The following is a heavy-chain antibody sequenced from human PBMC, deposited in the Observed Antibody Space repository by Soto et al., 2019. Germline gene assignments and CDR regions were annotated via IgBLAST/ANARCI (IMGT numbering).Heavy chain of an antibody. V-gene: IGHV4-61*08. CDR3: ARNTKPTCYYYYMGV. J-gene: IGHJ6*03. CDR2: SYYSGST. CDR1: VNSVGFF. Sequence: VNSVGFFGRCILQPPGKGLEWIGYSYYSGSTNYNTTLKSRVTISVDTSKSQFSLKLSSVTAADTAVYYCARNTKPTCYYYYMGVWAKATTVTVSS. D-gene: IGHD1-1*01.